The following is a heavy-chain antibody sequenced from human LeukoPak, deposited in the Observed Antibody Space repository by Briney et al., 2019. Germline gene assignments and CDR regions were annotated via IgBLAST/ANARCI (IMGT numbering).Heavy chain of an antibody. CDR1: GGSISSYY. J-gene: IGHJ6*03. V-gene: IGHV4-4*07. Sequence: SETLSLTCTVSGGSISSYYWSWIRQPAGKGLEWIGRIYTSGSTNYNPSLKSRVTISVDTSKNQFSLKLSSVTAADTAVYYCASSSWYYYYMDVWGKGTTVTISS. CDR3: ASSSWYYYYMDV. D-gene: IGHD6-13*01. CDR2: IYTSGST.